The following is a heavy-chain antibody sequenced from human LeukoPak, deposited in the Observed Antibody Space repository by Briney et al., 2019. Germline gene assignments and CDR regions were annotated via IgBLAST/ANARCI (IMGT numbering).Heavy chain of an antibody. J-gene: IGHJ4*02. CDR2: ISGDGVTT. CDR3: ARDTYPDERWLQLPTGY. CDR1: GFTFDDYA. Sequence: GGSLRLSCAASGFTFDDYAMHWVRQAPGKGLEWVSLISGDGVTTYYADSVKCRFTISRDNSKNSLYLQMNSLRTEDTALYYCARDTYPDERWLQLPTGYWGQGTLVTVSS. D-gene: IGHD5-24*01. V-gene: IGHV3-43*02.